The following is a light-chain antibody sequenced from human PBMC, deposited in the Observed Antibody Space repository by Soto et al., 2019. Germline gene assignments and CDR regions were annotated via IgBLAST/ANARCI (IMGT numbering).Light chain of an antibody. Sequence: QSALTQPASVSGSPGQSITISCTGTSSDVGGYNYVSWYQQHPGKAPKLMIYEVSTRPSGVSNRFSGSKSGNTASLTISGLQAEDEADYYCSSYTSGSPWVFGGGTKVTVL. J-gene: IGLJ3*02. CDR3: SSYTSGSPWV. CDR2: EVS. V-gene: IGLV2-14*01. CDR1: SSDVGGYNY.